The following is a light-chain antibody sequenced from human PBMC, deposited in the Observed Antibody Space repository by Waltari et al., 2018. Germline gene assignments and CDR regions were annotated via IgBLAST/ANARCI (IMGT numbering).Light chain of an antibody. CDR1: QSISRGD. CDR3: QQYGASPFT. V-gene: IGKV3-20*01. Sequence: EIVLTQAPGILYLSPGERATVACRASQSISRGDLIWYQQNPGQAPRLLIYSASSRATDIPDRFSGSGFGADFTLTISRVEPEDFAVYYCQQYGASPFTFGQGTKLEIK. CDR2: SAS. J-gene: IGKJ2*01.